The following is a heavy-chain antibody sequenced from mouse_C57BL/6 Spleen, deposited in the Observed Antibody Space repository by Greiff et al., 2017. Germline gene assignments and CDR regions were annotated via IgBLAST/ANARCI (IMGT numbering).Heavy chain of an antibody. V-gene: IGHV1-47*01. J-gene: IGHJ2*01. D-gene: IGHD1-1*01. CDR3: ARGLNYYGSSYVGRYYFDY. CDR1: GYTFTTYP. Sequence: QVQLQQSGAELVKPGASVKMSCKASGYTFTTYPIEWMKQNHGKSLEWIGNFHPYNDDTKYNEKFKGKATLTVEKSSSTVYLELSRLTSDDAAVYYCARGLNYYGSSYVGRYYFDYWGQGTTLTVSS. CDR2: FHPYNDDT.